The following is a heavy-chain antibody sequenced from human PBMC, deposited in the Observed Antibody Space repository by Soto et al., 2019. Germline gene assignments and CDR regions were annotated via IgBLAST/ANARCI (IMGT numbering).Heavy chain of an antibody. J-gene: IGHJ3*02. CDR3: ARGWGTTVVALDAFDI. Sequence: GGSLRLSCAASGFTFSTYSMNWVRQAPGKGLEWVSSISSGSTYRYYADSVKGRFTISRDNAKNSLYLQMNSLRAEDTAVYYCARGWGTTVVALDAFDIWGQGTMVT. CDR2: ISSGSTYR. D-gene: IGHD2-15*01. CDR1: GFTFSTYS. V-gene: IGHV3-21*01.